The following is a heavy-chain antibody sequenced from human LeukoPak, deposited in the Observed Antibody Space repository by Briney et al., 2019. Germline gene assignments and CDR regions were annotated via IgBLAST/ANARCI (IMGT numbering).Heavy chain of an antibody. Sequence: TGGSLRLSCAASGFTFSSYGMHWVRQAPGKGLEWVAFIRYDGSNKYYADSVKGRFTISRDNSKNTLYLQMNSLRAEDTAVYYCAKGRLILYCSSTSCPDAFDIWGQGTMVTVSS. CDR1: GFTFSSYG. CDR2: IRYDGSNK. D-gene: IGHD2-2*01. J-gene: IGHJ3*02. CDR3: AKGRLILYCSSTSCPDAFDI. V-gene: IGHV3-30*02.